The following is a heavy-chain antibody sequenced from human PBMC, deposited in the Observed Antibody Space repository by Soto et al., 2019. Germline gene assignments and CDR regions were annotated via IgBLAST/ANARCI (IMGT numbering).Heavy chain of an antibody. CDR2: ISSASNHI. D-gene: IGHD3-3*01. J-gene: IGHJ6*02. CDR1: GFNFSSYN. CDR3: AKDRGRGSPVSGGMDV. V-gene: IGHV3-21*01. Sequence: PGRSLRLSCAASGFNFSSYNINWVRQAPGKGLEWVSSISSASNHIFYADSVKGRFTISRDNAKSSLNLQMNSLRAEDTAVYYCAKDRGRGSPVSGGMDVWGQGTTVTVSS.